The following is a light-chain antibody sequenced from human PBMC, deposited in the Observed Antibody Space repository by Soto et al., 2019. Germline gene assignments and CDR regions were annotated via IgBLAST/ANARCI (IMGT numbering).Light chain of an antibody. J-gene: IGKJ1*01. CDR3: QQYDNLPPTWT. Sequence: DIQITQYPSSLSASVGDRVTITCQSIQDINNYLNWYQQKPGKAPKLLIYDASNLETGVPSRFSGSGSGTDFTFTISSLQPEDIATYYCQQYDNLPPTWTFGQGTKVDI. V-gene: IGKV1-33*01. CDR2: DAS. CDR1: QDINNY.